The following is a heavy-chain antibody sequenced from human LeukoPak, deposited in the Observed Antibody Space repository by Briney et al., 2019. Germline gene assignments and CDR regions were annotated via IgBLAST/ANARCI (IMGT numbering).Heavy chain of an antibody. CDR1: GGSISSGGHY. V-gene: IGHV4-61*02. D-gene: IGHD3-9*01. J-gene: IGHJ4*02. Sequence: SQTLSLTCSVSGGSISSGGHYWSWIRQPAGKGLEWIGRIYTSGSTNYNPSLKSRVTISVDKSKNQFSLKLSSVTAADTAVYYCARDFLGYDILTGYTSFDYWGQGTLVTVSS. CDR3: ARDFLGYDILTGYTSFDY. CDR2: IYTSGST.